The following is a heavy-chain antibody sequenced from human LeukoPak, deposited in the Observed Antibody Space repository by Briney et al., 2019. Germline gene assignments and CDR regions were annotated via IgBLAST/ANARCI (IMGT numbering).Heavy chain of an antibody. CDR2: IYSCGST. CDR3: ARGIWFGEYGFDY. D-gene: IGHD3-10*01. V-gene: IGHV3-66*01. Sequence: GGSLRLSCAASGFTVSSNYMSWVRQAPGKGLEWVSVIYSCGSTYYADSVKGRFTISRDNSKNTLYLQMNSLRAQDTAVYYCARGIWFGEYGFDYWGQGTLVTVSS. J-gene: IGHJ4*02. CDR1: GFTVSSNY.